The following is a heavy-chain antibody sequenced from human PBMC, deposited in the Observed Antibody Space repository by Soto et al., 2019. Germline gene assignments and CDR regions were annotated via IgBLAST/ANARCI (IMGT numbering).Heavy chain of an antibody. D-gene: IGHD6-13*01. CDR1: GASISSVYW. Sequence: QVHLQESGPGLVKPSGTLSLTCDVSGASISSVYWWSWARQSPGKGLEWIGEISQRGSANYRPSLKSRVTMSLDTSKNQFSLRLTSVTAADTAVYYCARYSAVSGTYYFDYWGQGTLVTVSS. CDR3: ARYSAVSGTYYFDY. CDR2: ISQRGSA. V-gene: IGHV4-4*02. J-gene: IGHJ4*02.